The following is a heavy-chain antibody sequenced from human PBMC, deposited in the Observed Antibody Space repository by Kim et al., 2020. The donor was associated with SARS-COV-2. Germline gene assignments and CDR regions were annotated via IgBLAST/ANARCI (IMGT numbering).Heavy chain of an antibody. J-gene: IGHJ3*01. CDR2: FDPQHYKM. V-gene: IGHV1-24*01. CDR1: GYSLSAIS. D-gene: IGHD1-7*01. CDR3: ATDLGSVTGTIDAFDV. Sequence: ASVKVSCKVSGYSLSAISMHWVRQAPGKGLEWMGGFDPQHYKMIYAQTFDGRVTMTEDTSTDTAYMELSSLRAEDTAVFYCATDLGSVTGTIDAFDVWGQGTMVIVSS.